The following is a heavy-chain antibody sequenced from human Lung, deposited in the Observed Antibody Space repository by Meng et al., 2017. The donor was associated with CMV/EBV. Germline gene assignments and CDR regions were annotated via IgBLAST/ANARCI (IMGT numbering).Heavy chain of an antibody. V-gene: IGHV1-24*01. CDR3: AKVPRFYSYYGLDV. CDR1: GYTLSELS. J-gene: IGHJ6*02. CDR2: FDPEDGEA. Sequence: SXXVSXXVSGYTLSELSMHWVRQAPGKGLEWMGGFDPEDGEAIYAQKFQGRVTMTEDTSTDTAYMELSSLRSDDTAVYYCAKVPRFYSYYGLDVWCQGTXVTVAS.